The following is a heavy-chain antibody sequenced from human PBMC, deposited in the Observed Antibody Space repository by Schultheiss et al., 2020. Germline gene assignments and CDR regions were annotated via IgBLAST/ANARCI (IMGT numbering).Heavy chain of an antibody. D-gene: IGHD4-11*01. J-gene: IGHJ4*02. CDR3: ARGSDMTTVSQIDY. CDR1: GGSISSSNW. Sequence: SQTLSLTCAVSGGSISSSNWWSWSRQHPGKGLEWIGYIYYSGSTYYNPSLKSRVTISVDTSKNQFSLKLSSVTAADTAVYYCARGSDMTTVSQIDYWGQGTLVTVSS. V-gene: IGHV4-31*11. CDR2: IYYSGST.